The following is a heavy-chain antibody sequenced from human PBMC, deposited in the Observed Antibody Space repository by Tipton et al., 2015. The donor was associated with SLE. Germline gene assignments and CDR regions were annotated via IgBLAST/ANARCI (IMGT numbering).Heavy chain of an antibody. Sequence: SLRLSCAASGFIFSMHTMTWVRQAPGKGPVWVSRINSDGSTTNYADSVKGRFTISRDNAKSTLYLQMNSLRAEDTAVYYCTRVESTSWAFDVWGQGTIVTVSS. CDR3: TRVESTSWAFDV. D-gene: IGHD2/OR15-2a*01. CDR2: INSDGSTT. CDR1: GFIFSMHT. J-gene: IGHJ3*01. V-gene: IGHV3-74*01.